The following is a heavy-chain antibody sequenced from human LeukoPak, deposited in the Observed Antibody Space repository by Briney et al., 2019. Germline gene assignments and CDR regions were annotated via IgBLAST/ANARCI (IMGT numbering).Heavy chain of an antibody. CDR1: GGSISSGGYY. V-gene: IGHV4-31*03. CDR3: ARGDQFYDYVWGSYPYI. J-gene: IGHJ4*02. Sequence: PSETLSLTCTVSGGSISSGGYYWSWIRQQPGKGLEWIGYIYYSGSTYYNPSLKSRVTISVDTSKNQFSLKLSSVTAADTAVYYCARGDQFYDYVWGSYPYIWGQGTLVTVSS. CDR2: IYYSGST. D-gene: IGHD3-16*02.